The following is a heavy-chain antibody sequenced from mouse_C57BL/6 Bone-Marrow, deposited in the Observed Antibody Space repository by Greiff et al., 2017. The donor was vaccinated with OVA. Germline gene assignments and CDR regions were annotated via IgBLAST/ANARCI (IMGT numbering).Heavy chain of an antibody. Sequence: VQLQQSGAELVKPGASVKLSCTASGFNIKDYYMPWVKQRTEQGLEWIGRIDPEDGETKYAPTFQGKATITADTSSNTAYLQLSSLTSEDTAVYYCARIHYDYERFAYWGQGTLVTVSA. D-gene: IGHD2-4*01. CDR2: IDPEDGET. V-gene: IGHV14-2*01. J-gene: IGHJ3*01. CDR3: ARIHYDYERFAY. CDR1: GFNIKDYY.